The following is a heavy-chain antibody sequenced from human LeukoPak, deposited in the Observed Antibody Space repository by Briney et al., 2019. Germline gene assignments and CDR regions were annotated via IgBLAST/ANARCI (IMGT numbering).Heavy chain of an antibody. D-gene: IGHD3/OR15-3a*01. Sequence: SETLSLTCTVSVDSYSSGSYYWSWIRQPAGEGLEWIGRISASGSTNYNPSLKSRVTISVDTSKNQFSLKLSSVTAADTAVYYCARQTGSGLFILPGGQGTLATVSS. CDR1: VDSYSSGSYY. V-gene: IGHV4-61*02. CDR2: ISASGST. CDR3: ARQTGSGLFILP. J-gene: IGHJ4*02.